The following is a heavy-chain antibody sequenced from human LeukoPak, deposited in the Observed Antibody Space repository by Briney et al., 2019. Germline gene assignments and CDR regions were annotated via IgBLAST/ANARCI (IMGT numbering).Heavy chain of an antibody. V-gene: IGHV3-21*01. J-gene: IGHJ5*02. CDR2: I. CDR1: GFTFSSYS. D-gene: IGHD2-8*02. Sequence: GGSLRLSCAASGFTFSSYSMNWVRQAPGKGLEWVSSIKGRFTISRDNPKNSLYLQMNSLRAEDTAVYYCATGGGDWFDPWGQGTLVTVSS. CDR3: ATGGGDWFDP.